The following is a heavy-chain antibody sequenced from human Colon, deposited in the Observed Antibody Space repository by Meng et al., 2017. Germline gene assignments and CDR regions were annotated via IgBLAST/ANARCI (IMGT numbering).Heavy chain of an antibody. CDR1: GGSISSGGYY. CDR2: IYYSGST. Sequence: SETLSLTCTVSGGSISSGGYYWSWIRRHPGKGLEWIGYIYYSGSTYYNPSLKSRVTISVDTSKNQFSLKLSSVTAADTAVYYCARTNYGSGSYYFDYWGQGTLVTVSS. V-gene: IGHV4-31*03. D-gene: IGHD3-10*01. J-gene: IGHJ4*02. CDR3: ARTNYGSGSYYFDY.